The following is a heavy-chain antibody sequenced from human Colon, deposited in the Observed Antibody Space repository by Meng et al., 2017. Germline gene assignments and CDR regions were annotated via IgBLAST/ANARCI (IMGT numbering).Heavy chain of an antibody. D-gene: IGHD3-22*01. CDR1: GFTFSSYR. CDR3: ARMSSGSYYEYYGY. CDR2: ISSSSSRV. V-gene: IGHV3-21*01. Sequence: GGSLRLSCAASGFTFSSYRMNWVRQAPGKGLEWVSSISSSSSRVYYADSVKGRFTISRDNARNSLYLKMDSLRAEDTAVYYCARMSSGSYYEYYGYWGHGTLVTDSS. J-gene: IGHJ4*01.